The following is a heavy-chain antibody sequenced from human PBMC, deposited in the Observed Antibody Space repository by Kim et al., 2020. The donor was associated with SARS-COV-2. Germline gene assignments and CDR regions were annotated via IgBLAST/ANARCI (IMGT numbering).Heavy chain of an antibody. D-gene: IGHD3-10*01. Sequence: GGSLRLSCAASGFTFSSYDMHWVRQATGKGLEWVSAIGTAGDTYYPGSVKGRFTISRENAKNSLYLQMNSLRAGDTAVYYCARAGRGRGSGPIELGFDYWGQGTLVTVSS. J-gene: IGHJ4*02. CDR2: IGTAGDT. V-gene: IGHV3-13*01. CDR1: GFTFSSYD. CDR3: ARAGRGRGSGPIELGFDY.